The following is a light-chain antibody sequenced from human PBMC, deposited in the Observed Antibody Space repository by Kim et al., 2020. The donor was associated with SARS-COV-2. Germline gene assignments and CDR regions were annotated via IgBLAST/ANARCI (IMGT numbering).Light chain of an antibody. CDR2: GAS. V-gene: IGKV3-20*01. Sequence: EIVLTQSPGTLSLSPGEKVTLSCRASQSVRSNYLAWYQQRPGQAPRLLIYGASSRATGIPDRFSGSGSGTDFTLTISRLEAEDLAVYYCQQYGTSPTFGGGTKVDIK. CDR3: QQYGTSPT. CDR1: QSVRSNY. J-gene: IGKJ4*01.